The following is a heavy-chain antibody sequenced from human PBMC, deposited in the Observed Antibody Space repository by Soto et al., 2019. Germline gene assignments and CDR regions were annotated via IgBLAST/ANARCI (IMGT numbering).Heavy chain of an antibody. CDR3: VSLVSTVN. CDR2: IKEDGTRQ. Sequence: GGSLRLSCAASGFTFSTYWMTWVRQAPGKGLEWVATIKEDGTRQHYVDSVKGRFTISRDNARNSMYLQMDNLRTEDTALYYCVSLVSTVNWGQGTLVTVSS. J-gene: IGHJ4*02. D-gene: IGHD2-21*01. CDR1: GFTFSTYW. V-gene: IGHV3-7*03.